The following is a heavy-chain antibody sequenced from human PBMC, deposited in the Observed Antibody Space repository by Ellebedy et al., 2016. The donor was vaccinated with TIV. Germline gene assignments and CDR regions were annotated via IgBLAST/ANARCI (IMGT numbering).Heavy chain of an antibody. CDR3: ARDEWGYGDYYYHGMDV. Sequence: GESLKISCAASGFTFSTYAMHWVRQAPGKGLEWVALISYGGNDQYYVDSVKGRFTISRDNSKDTLYLDMIRLRPEDTAVYYCARDEWGYGDYYYHGMDVWGQGTMVTVSS. V-gene: IGHV3-30*01. CDR1: GFTFSTYA. D-gene: IGHD4/OR15-4a*01. J-gene: IGHJ6*02. CDR2: ISYGGNDQ.